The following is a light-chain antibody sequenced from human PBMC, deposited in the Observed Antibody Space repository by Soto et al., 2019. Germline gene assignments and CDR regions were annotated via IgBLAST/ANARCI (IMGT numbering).Light chain of an antibody. CDR1: NSNIGSNK. CDR3: ATWDDSLSGPV. V-gene: IGLV1-44*01. Sequence: QSVLTQPPSASGTPGQRVTISCSGSNSNIGSNKVNWYQQLPGTAPKLLIYTSNQRPSGVPDRFSGSKSGTSASLAISGLQSEDEADYYCATWDDSLSGPVFGGGTKLTVL. J-gene: IGLJ2*01. CDR2: TSN.